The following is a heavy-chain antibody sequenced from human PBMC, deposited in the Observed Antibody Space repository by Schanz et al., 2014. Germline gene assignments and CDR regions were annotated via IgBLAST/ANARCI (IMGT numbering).Heavy chain of an antibody. D-gene: IGHD5-12*01. CDR2: INTGSGDT. J-gene: IGHJ4*02. CDR3: ARGIGGYGANNYFDY. V-gene: IGHV1-3*04. CDR1: AYSFTSYS. Sequence: QVHLVQSGAEVKRPGASVKVSCKASAYSFTSYSMHWVRQAPGQMLEWMGWINTGSGDTKYSQNFQGRVTITRDTSASTAYMELSSLRSEDTAVYSCARGIGGYGANNYFDYWGQGTLVTVSA.